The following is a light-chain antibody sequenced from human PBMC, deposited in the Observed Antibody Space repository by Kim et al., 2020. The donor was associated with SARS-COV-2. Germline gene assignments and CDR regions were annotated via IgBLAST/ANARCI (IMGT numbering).Light chain of an antibody. CDR3: QQYGSSPLT. Sequence: EIVLTQSPGTLSLSPGERATLSCRASQSVSSSYLAWYQQKPGQAPRLLIYGASSRATGIPDRFSVSGSGTDFTLTISRLEPEDFAVYYCQQYGSSPLTFGGGTKLEI. CDR2: GAS. CDR1: QSVSSSY. J-gene: IGKJ4*01. V-gene: IGKV3-20*01.